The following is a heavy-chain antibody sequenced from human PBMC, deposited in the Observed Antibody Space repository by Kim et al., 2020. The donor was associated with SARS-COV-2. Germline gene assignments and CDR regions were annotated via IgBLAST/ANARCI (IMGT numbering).Heavy chain of an antibody. D-gene: IGHD3-10*01. CDR1: GYTLTELS. J-gene: IGHJ5*02. CDR3: ATAYGGSGSYSGWFDP. CDR2: FDPEDGET. Sequence: ASVKVSCKVSGYTLTELSMHWVRQAPGKGLEWMGGFDPEDGETIYAQKFQGRVTMTEDTSTDTAYMELSSLRSEDTAVYYCATAYGGSGSYSGWFDPWGQGTLVTVSS. V-gene: IGHV1-24*01.